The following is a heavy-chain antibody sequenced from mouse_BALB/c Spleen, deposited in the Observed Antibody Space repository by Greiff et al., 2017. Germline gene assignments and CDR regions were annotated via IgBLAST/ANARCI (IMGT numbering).Heavy chain of an antibody. CDR1: GYTFTSYW. D-gene: IGHD2-1*01. CDR2: INPSTGYT. J-gene: IGHJ1*01. Sequence: QVQLQQSGAELAKPGASVKMSCKASGYTFTSYWMHWVKQRPGQGLEWIGYINPSTGYTEYNQKFKDKATLTADKSSSTAYMQLSSLTSEDSAVYYCARMGGNYGWYFDVWGAGTTVTVSS. CDR3: ARMGGNYGWYFDV. V-gene: IGHV1-7*01.